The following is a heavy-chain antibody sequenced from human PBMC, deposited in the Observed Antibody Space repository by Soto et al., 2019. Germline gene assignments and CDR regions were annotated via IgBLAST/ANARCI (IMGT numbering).Heavy chain of an antibody. CDR1: GGTFSSYA. Sequence: ASVKVSCKASGGTFSSYAISWVRQAPGQGLEWMGGIIPIFGTANYAQKFQGRVTITADESTSTAYMELSSLRSEDTAVYYCAREYYGGWPYYYYGMDVWGQGTTVTVSS. J-gene: IGHJ6*02. CDR3: AREYYGGWPYYYYGMDV. CDR2: IIPIFGTA. V-gene: IGHV1-69*13. D-gene: IGHD4-17*01.